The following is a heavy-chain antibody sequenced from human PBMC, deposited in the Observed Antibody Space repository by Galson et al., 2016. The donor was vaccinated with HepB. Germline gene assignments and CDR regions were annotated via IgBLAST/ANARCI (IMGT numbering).Heavy chain of an antibody. CDR1: GFTFSTYA. J-gene: IGHJ4*02. CDR3: AKISVQYSYHYWGFDY. D-gene: IGHD5-18*01. CDR2: ISGSGAT. V-gene: IGHV3-23*01. Sequence: SLRLSCAASGFTFSTYAMSWVRQAPGKGLEWVSGISGSGATKFADSVKGRFTISRDNSKTTLYLQTNSLRVEDAAVYYCAKISVQYSYHYWGFDYWGQGTLVTVSS.